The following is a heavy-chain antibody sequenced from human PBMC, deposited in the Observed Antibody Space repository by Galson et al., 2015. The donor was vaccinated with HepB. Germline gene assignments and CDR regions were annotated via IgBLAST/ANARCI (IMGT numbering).Heavy chain of an antibody. CDR3: AREAAIAAPATFDY. Sequence: SLRLSCAASGFTFSSHGMHWVRQTPGKGLEWVALIWSDGTNKYYADSVKGRFTISRDNSKNTLYLQMDSPRAEDTAAYYCAREAAIAAPATFDYWGPGTLVTVSS. D-gene: IGHD6-13*01. CDR2: IWSDGTNK. J-gene: IGHJ4*02. CDR1: GFTFSSHG. V-gene: IGHV3-33*01.